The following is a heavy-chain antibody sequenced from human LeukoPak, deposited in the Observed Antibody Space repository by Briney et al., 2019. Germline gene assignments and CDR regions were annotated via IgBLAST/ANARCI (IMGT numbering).Heavy chain of an antibody. CDR3: VKGYYGSGSLNYNYFDT. CDR2: ISWNSVSI. Sequence: PGGSLRLSCAASGFTFSSYEMNWVRQGPGKGLEWVSGISWNSVSIRYADSVKGRFTVSRDNAKNSLYLQMNSLRAEDTALYYCVKGYYGSGSLNYNYFDTWGQGTLVTVSS. CDR1: GFTFSSYE. D-gene: IGHD3-10*01. V-gene: IGHV3-9*01. J-gene: IGHJ5*02.